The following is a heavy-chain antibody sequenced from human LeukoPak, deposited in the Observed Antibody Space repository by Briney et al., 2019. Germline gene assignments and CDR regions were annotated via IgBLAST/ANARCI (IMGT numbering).Heavy chain of an antibody. CDR2: INHSGST. J-gene: IGHJ4*02. V-gene: IGHV4-34*01. CDR1: GGSFSGYY. Sequence: PSETLSLTCAVYGGSFSGYYWSWIRQPPGMGLEWIGEINHSGSTNYNPSLKSRATISVDTSKNQFSLRLSSMTAADTAMYYCARGQKVDTAMLPYFDYWGQGTLVTISS. D-gene: IGHD5-18*01. CDR3: ARGQKVDTAMLPYFDY.